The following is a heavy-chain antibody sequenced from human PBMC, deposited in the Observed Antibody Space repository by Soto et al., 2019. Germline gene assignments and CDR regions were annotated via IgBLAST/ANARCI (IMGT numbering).Heavy chain of an antibody. CDR2: IYWDDSK. Sequence: QFTLKESGPTLVKPTQTLTLTCTFSGFSLTTDRVGVGWIRQPPGEALEWLAVIYWDDSKTYRPSLESRLTITKDTSKNQVALTMTNMDSLDTATYYCAHAYGGRSLYWGQGTLVTVSS. D-gene: IGHD1-26*01. CDR3: AHAYGGRSLY. V-gene: IGHV2-5*02. CDR1: GFSLTTDRVG. J-gene: IGHJ4*02.